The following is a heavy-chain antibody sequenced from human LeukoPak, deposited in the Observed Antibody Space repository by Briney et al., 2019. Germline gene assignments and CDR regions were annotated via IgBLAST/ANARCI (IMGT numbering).Heavy chain of an antibody. J-gene: IGHJ4*02. CDR1: GYSISSGYY. CDR2: IYQSGNT. CDR3: ARGTVNPCDY. D-gene: IGHD3-10*01. Sequence: SETLSLTCTVSGYSISSGYYWAWIRQPPGKGLEWIGSIYQSGNTYSNSSLKSRVTISVDTSKNQFSLNLNSVTAADTAVYYCARGTVNPCDYWGQGTLVTVSS. V-gene: IGHV4-38-2*02.